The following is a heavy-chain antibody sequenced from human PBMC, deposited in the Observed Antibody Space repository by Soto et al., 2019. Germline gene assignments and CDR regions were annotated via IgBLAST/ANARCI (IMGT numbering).Heavy chain of an antibody. V-gene: IGHV4-34*01. D-gene: IGHD3-10*01. CDR2: INHSGSI. CDR3: ASKFGELLADAFDI. J-gene: IGHJ3*02. CDR1: GGSFSGYS. Sequence: SETLSLTCAVYGGSFSGYSWTWIRQPPETGLEWIGEINHSGSINHNPSLKSRVTMSVDKSKNQFSLKMTSVTAADTGVYYCASKFGELLADAFDIWGQGTVVTVSS.